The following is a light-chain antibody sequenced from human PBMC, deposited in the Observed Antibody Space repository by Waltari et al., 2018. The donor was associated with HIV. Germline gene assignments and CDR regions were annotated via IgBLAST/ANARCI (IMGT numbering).Light chain of an antibody. CDR1: QSIFYSSRNANY. J-gene: IGKJ1*01. CDR2: WAS. CDR3: QQYYSTPPT. Sequence: DIVMTQSPHSLALSLGVRATINFHSSQSIFYSSRNANYLAWYQQKPGQSPKLLIYWASSRASGVPDRFSGSGSRTDFTLSISSLQSEDVAVYFCQQYYSTPPTFGQGTRVEIK. V-gene: IGKV4-1*01.